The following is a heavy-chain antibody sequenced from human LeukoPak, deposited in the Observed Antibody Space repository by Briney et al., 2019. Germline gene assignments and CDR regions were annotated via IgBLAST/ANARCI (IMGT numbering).Heavy chain of an antibody. CDR2: IYPGDSNT. V-gene: IGHV5-51*01. CDR3: ARGADAFDI. Sequence: GAFLKISCKGSGYSITSYWSGCRRQMRGRVLEWMEIIYPGDSNTRYSPSFQGQVTISADKSISTAYLQWSSLKASDTAMYYCARGADAFDIWGQGTMVTVSS. CDR1: GYSITSYW. J-gene: IGHJ3*02.